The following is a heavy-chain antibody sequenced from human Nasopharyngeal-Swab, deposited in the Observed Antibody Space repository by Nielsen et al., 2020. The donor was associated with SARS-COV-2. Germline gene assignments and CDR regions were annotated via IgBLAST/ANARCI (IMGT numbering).Heavy chain of an antibody. J-gene: IGHJ6*02. D-gene: IGHD6-19*01. CDR3: ARREQWLVSNYYYYGMDV. CDR2: IYSGGST. CDR1: GFTVSSNY. V-gene: IGHV3-53*01. Sequence: GESLKISCAASGFTVSSNYMSWVRQAPGKGLEWVSVIYSGGSTYYADSVKGRFTIPRDNSKNMLYLQMNSLRAEDTAVYYCARREQWLVSNYYYYGMDVWGQGTTVTVSS.